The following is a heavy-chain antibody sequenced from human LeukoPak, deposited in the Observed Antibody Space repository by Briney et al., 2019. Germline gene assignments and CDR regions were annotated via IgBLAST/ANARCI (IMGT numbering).Heavy chain of an antibody. J-gene: IGHJ6*02. Sequence: SETLSLTCSVSGGSISTYYWSWIRQPPGKGLEWIGYIYYSGSTNYNPSLKSRVTISVDTSKNQFSLKLSSVTAADTAVYYCASGRQQLAHYGMDVWGQGTTVTVSS. CDR1: GGSISTYY. CDR2: IYYSGST. D-gene: IGHD6-13*01. V-gene: IGHV4-59*01. CDR3: ASGRQQLAHYGMDV.